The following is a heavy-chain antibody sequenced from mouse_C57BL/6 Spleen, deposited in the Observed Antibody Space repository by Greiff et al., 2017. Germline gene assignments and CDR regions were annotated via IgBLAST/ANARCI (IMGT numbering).Heavy chain of an antibody. CDR2: FKTSCGYT. CDR3: TRGDDGNYFDY. V-gene: IGHV1-7*01. D-gene: IGHD2-12*01. J-gene: IGHJ2*01. Sequence: QVQLKPSGAELAKPGSSVKLFCKASGYTFTSYWMHCVKQRPGRGRECSGYFKTSCGYTKYNQKFKDEATLTADKSSSTAYMQRSSLTAEDSAVYYCTRGDDGNYFDYWGQGTTLTVSS. CDR1: GYTFTSYW.